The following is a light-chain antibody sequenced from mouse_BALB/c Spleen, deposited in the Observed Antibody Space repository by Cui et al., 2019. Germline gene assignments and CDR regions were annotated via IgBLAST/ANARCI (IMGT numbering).Light chain of an antibody. CDR1: SSVSY. V-gene: IGKV4-69*01. Sequence: QILLTQSPAIMSASPGEKVTMTCRASSSVSYMHWYQQKPGSPPKPWIYDTSNLASGFPARFSGSGSGTSYSLIISSMEAEDAATYYCHQRSSYPWTFGGGTKLEIK. CDR3: HQRSSYPWT. J-gene: IGKJ1*01. CDR2: DTS.